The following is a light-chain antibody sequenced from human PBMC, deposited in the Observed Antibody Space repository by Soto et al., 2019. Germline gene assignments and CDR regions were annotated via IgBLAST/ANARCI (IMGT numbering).Light chain of an antibody. V-gene: IGLV2-14*01. CDR1: RSDIGVHNY. Sequence: QSALTQPASVSGSPGQSITISCTGTRSDIGVHNYVSWYQQHPGKAPKLVICEVSNRPSGVSSRFSGSKSGNTASLTISGLRAEVEADYYCTSFTTTNIWVFGGGTKLTVL. J-gene: IGLJ3*02. CDR3: TSFTTTNIWV. CDR2: EVS.